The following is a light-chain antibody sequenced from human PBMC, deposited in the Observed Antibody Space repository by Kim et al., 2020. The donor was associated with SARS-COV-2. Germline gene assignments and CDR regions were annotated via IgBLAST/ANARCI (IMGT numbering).Light chain of an antibody. Sequence: ALVGDGFASTCRASRSVSNFLAWNQQRPGKDPKVLVDKASSLESGVPSRFSGSASGTEFTLTISSLQPDDLATYYCHQHNSYPITFGQGTRLGIK. J-gene: IGKJ5*01. CDR1: RSVSNF. V-gene: IGKV1-5*03. CDR3: HQHNSYPIT. CDR2: KAS.